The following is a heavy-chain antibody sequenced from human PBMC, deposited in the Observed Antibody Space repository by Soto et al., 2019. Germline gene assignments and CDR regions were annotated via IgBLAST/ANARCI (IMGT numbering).Heavy chain of an antibody. J-gene: IGHJ4*03. CDR2: ISSSSENI. D-gene: IGHD2-21*02. CDR1: GCIFRDHS. Sequence: LRLSCARSGCIFRDHSMNWVRQPPGKGRQGISYISSSSENIYYAACVKGRFTVSLDNDKTTLFLPMISLRDDDSAIYYCARLPKGSVVTVWGQGSLVTVSS. CDR3: ARLPKGSVVTV. V-gene: IGHV3-48*02.